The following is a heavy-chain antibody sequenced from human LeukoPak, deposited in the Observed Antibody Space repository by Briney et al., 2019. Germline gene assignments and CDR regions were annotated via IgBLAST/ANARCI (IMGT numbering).Heavy chain of an antibody. CDR2: IVVGSGNT. J-gene: IGHJ5*02. D-gene: IGHD6-19*01. V-gene: IGHV1-58*02. CDR1: GFTFTSSA. Sequence: GASVKVSCKASGFTFTSSAMQWVRQARGQRLEWIGWIVVGSGNTNYAQKFQERVTITRDMSTSTAYMELSSLRSEDTAVYYCAARRGIAVNWFDPWGQGTLVNVSS. CDR3: AARRGIAVNWFDP.